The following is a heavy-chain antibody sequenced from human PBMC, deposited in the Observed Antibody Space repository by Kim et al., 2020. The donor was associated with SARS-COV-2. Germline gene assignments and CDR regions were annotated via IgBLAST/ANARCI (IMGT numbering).Heavy chain of an antibody. CDR3: ARDWWGWFDP. J-gene: IGHJ5*02. CDR2: RP. Sequence: RPTTTPHLKRRVTISVDTSKNQFSLKLSSVTAADTAVYYCARDWWGWFDPWGQGTLVTVSS. V-gene: IGHV4-59*01. D-gene: IGHD2-15*01.